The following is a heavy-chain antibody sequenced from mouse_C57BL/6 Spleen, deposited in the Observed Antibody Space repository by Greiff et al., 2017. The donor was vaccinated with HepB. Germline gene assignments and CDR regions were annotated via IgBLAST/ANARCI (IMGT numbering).Heavy chain of an antibody. CDR3: ARGGDYDDYAMDY. Sequence: QVQLKQPGTELVKPGASVKLSCKASGYTFSSYWMHWVKQRPGQGLEWIGNINPSNGGTNYNEKFKSKATLTVDKSSSTAYMQLSSLTSEDSAVYYCARGGDYDDYAMDYWGQGTSVTVSS. D-gene: IGHD2-4*01. CDR1: GYTFSSYW. CDR2: INPSNGGT. J-gene: IGHJ4*01. V-gene: IGHV1-53*01.